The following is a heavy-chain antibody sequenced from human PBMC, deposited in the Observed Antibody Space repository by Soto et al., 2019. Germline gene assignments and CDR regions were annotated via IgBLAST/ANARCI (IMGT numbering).Heavy chain of an antibody. D-gene: IGHD3-22*01. J-gene: IGHJ4*02. V-gene: IGHV1-69*01. CDR3: ARQMGTYYYDSSGLYYFDY. CDR2: IIPIFGTA. Sequence: QVQLVQSGAEVKKPGSSVKVSCKASGGTFSSYAISWVRQAPGQGLEWMGGIIPIFGTANYAQKFQGRVTITADESTSTAYMEVSSLRSEDTAVYYCARQMGTYYYDSSGLYYFDYWGQGTLVTVSS. CDR1: GGTFSSYA.